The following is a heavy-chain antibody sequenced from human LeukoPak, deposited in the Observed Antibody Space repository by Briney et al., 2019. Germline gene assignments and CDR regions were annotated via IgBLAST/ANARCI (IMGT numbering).Heavy chain of an antibody. Sequence: SGGSLRLSCAASGFTFSSYAMSWVRQAPGKGLEWVANIKQDGSEKYYVDSVKGRFTISRDNAKNSLYLQMNSLRAEDTAVYYCARDRRGYSYGYDWFDPWGQGTLVTVSS. CDR1: GFTFSSYA. CDR2: IKQDGSEK. J-gene: IGHJ5*02. V-gene: IGHV3-7*01. CDR3: ARDRRGYSYGYDWFDP. D-gene: IGHD5-18*01.